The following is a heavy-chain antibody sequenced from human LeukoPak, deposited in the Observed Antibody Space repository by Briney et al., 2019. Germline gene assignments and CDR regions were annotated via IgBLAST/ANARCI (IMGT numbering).Heavy chain of an antibody. D-gene: IGHD1-26*01. V-gene: IGHV4-31*03. CDR1: GGSISSGGYY. Sequence: SETLSLTCTVSGGSISSGGYYWSWLRQHPGRGLEWVGYIYYSGSTYYNPSLKSRVTISVDTSKNQFSLKLSSVTAADTAVYYCARAPSEFDGWFDPWGQGTLVTVSS. CDR2: IYYSGST. J-gene: IGHJ5*02. CDR3: ARAPSEFDGWFDP.